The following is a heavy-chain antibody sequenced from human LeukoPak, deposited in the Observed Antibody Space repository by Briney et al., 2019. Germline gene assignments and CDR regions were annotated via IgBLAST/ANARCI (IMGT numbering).Heavy chain of an antibody. CDR3: GRDGGTRF. CDR1: GFTFSSYA. V-gene: IGHV3-23*01. CDR2: ITGNGAGT. Sequence: GGSLRLSCAAPGFTFSSYAMTWVRQARGRGLEWVSTITGNGAGTSYRDSVKGRFTISRDNSKNTLYLQMDSLRAEDTAVYYCGRDGGTRFWGQGTLVTVSS. D-gene: IGHD2-15*01. J-gene: IGHJ4*02.